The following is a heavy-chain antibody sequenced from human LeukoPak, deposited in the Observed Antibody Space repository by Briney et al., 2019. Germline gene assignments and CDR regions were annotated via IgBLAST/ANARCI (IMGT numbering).Heavy chain of an antibody. CDR2: IYYSGST. D-gene: IGHD3-22*01. CDR3: ARVTGYMIEDYFDY. J-gene: IGHJ4*02. CDR1: GGSISSYY. V-gene: IGHV4-59*01. Sequence: SQTLSLTCTVSGGSISSYYWSWIRQPPGKGLEWIGYIYYSGSTNYNPSLKSRVTISVDTSKNQFSLKLSSVTAADTAVYYCARVTGYMIEDYFDYWGQGTLVTVPS.